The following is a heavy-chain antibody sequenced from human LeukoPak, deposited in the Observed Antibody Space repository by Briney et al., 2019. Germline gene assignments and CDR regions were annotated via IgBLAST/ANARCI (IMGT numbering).Heavy chain of an antibody. CDR2: ISSSSSYI. CDR3: ARDNSDILTGPDAFDI. J-gene: IGHJ3*02. Sequence: PVGSLRHSSVASVFTFSSYSMNWVRQAPGKGLEWVSSISSSSSYIYYADSVKGRFTLSRDNAKNSLYLQMNSLRGEDTAVYYCARDNSDILTGPDAFDIWGQGTMVTVS. CDR1: VFTFSSYS. V-gene: IGHV3-21*01. D-gene: IGHD3-9*01.